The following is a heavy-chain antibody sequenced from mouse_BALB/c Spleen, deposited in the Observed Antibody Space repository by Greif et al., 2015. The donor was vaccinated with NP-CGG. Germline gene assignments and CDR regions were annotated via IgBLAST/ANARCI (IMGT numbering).Heavy chain of an antibody. CDR1: GYTFSRYW. D-gene: IGHD2-10*02. J-gene: IGHJ4*01. V-gene: IGHV1-9*01. Sequence: VQLQQSGAELMKPGASVKISCKATGYTFSRYWIEWVKQRPGHGLEWIGEIFPGSGSTNYNEKFKGKATFTADTSSNTADMQLSSLTSEDSAVYYCARGGYGNYYAMNYWCQGTSVTVSS. CDR2: IFPGSGST. CDR3: ARGGYGNYYAMNY.